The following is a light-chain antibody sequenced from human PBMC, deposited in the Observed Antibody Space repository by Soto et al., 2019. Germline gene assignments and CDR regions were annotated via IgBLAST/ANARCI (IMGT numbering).Light chain of an antibody. CDR2: DAS. CDR1: QSISSW. V-gene: IGKV1-5*01. CDR3: QQFDDYPIT. Sequence: DIQMTQSPSTLSPSAGDRVTITCRASQSISSWLSWYQQKTGKDPKLLIYDASSLESGVPSRFSGSASGTDFNLIISRLQTEDRATYEGQQFDDYPITVCQVTRLEIK. J-gene: IGKJ5*01.